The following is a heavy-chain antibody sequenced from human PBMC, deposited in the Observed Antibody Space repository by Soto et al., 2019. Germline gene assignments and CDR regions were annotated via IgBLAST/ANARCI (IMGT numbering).Heavy chain of an antibody. J-gene: IGHJ4*02. CDR2: INPNSGGT. D-gene: IGHD2-2*02. Sequence: ASVKVSCKASGYTFTGHYMHWLRQAPGQGLEWMGWINPNSGGTNYAQKFQAWVTMTRDTSISTAYMELTRLRSDDTAVYYCARSCSSTSCYTFDYGGQGTLVTVS. V-gene: IGHV1-2*04. CDR1: GYTFTGHY. CDR3: ARSCSSTSCYTFDY.